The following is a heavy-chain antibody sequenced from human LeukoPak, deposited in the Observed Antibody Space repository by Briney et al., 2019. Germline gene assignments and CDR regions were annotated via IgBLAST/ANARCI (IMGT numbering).Heavy chain of an antibody. V-gene: IGHV4-30-4*01. CDR2: IYHNGIT. Sequence: SQTLSLTCTVSGGSISSGDYFWNWIRKPPGKGLEWIGYIYHNGITYYNPSLKSRATISIDTSKNQFSLKLNSVTAADTAVYYCSAVIIAAELYFDFWGQGSLVTVST. CDR3: SAVIIAAELYFDF. CDR1: GGSISSGDYF. D-gene: IGHD6-13*01. J-gene: IGHJ4*02.